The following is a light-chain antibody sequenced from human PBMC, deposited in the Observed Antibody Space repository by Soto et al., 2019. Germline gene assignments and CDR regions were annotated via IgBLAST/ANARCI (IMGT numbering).Light chain of an antibody. CDR3: SSYRSPSTYV. Sequence: QSALTQPASVSRSPGQSITISCTGTSSDVGSYNYVSWLQQYPGQAPKLVIYEVTNRASGVPDRFSASKSGNTASLTISGLQAGDEADYYCSSYRSPSTYVFGTGTKVTVL. CDR1: SSDVGSYNY. J-gene: IGLJ1*01. V-gene: IGLV2-14*01. CDR2: EVT.